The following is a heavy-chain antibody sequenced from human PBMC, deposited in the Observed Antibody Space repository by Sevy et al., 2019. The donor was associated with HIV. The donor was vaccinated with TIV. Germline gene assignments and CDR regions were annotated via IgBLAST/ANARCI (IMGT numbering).Heavy chain of an antibody. CDR3: AFAKARGRGCS. Sequence: SETLSLTCTVSGGSITSLYWNWIRQPPGKGLEWIANIYYNGHINYNPSLKCRVTLSLDTSKNQFSLRLSSVTAADTAMYYSAFAKARGRGCSWGQGTLVTDSS. V-gene: IGHV4-59*08. CDR1: GGSITSLY. CDR2: IYYNGHI. D-gene: IGHD6-19*01. J-gene: IGHJ5*02.